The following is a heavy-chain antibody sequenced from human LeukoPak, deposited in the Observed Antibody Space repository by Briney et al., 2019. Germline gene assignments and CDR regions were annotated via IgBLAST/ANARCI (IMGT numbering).Heavy chain of an antibody. J-gene: IGHJ4*02. CDR2: ISYDGSNK. V-gene: IGHV3-30*04. D-gene: IGHD5-18*01. CDR3: AKDVAQLWFRGVNYFDY. CDR1: GFTFSSYA. Sequence: GGSLRLSCAASGFTFSSYAMHWVRQAPGKGLEWVAVISYDGSNKYYADSVKGRFTISRDNSKNTLYLQMNSLRAEDTAVYYCAKDVAQLWFRGVNYFDYWGQGTLVTVSS.